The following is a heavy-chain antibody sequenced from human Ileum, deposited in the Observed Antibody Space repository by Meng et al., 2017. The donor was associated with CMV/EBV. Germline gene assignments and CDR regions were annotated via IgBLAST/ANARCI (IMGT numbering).Heavy chain of an antibody. V-gene: IGHV3-21*01. Sequence: GGSLRLSCAASGFTFSSYSMNWVRQAPGKGLEWVSSISTSSSYIYYADSVKGRFTFSRDNAKNSLYLQMNSLRAEDTAVYYCARDFFRGQWLVSPDYWGQGTLVTVSS. CDR1: GFTFSSYS. D-gene: IGHD6-19*01. J-gene: IGHJ4*02. CDR2: ISTSSSYI. CDR3: ARDFFRGQWLVSPDY.